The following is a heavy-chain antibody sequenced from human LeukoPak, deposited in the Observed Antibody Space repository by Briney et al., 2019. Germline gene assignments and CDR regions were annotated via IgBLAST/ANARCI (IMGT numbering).Heavy chain of an antibody. CDR1: GYTFTGYY. D-gene: IGHD2-21*01. CDR3: ARDRDCGGDCYHDAFDI. J-gene: IGHJ3*02. CDR2: INPNSGGT. Sequence: ASVKVSCKASGYTFTGYYMHWVRQAPGQGLEWMGWINPNSGGTNYAQKFQGRVTMTRDTSISTAYMELSRLRSDDTAVYYCARDRDCGGDCYHDAFDIWGQGTMVTVSS. V-gene: IGHV1-2*02.